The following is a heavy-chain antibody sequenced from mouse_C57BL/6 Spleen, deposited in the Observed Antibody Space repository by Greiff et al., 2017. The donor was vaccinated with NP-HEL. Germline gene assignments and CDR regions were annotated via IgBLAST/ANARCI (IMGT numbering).Heavy chain of an antibody. CDR2: IDPSDSYT. CDR1: GYTFTSYW. Sequence: QVQLQQPGAELVMPGASVKLSCKASGYTFTSYWMHWVKQRPGQGLEWIGKIDPSDSYTNYNQKFKGKSTLTVDKSSSTAYMQLSSLTSEDSAVYYCAREGKDVGYFDYWGQGTTLTVSS. D-gene: IGHD3-3*01. V-gene: IGHV1-69*01. CDR3: AREGKDVGYFDY. J-gene: IGHJ2*01.